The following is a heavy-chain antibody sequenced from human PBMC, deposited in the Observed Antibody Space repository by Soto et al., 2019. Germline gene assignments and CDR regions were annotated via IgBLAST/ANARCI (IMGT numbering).Heavy chain of an antibody. D-gene: IGHD6-13*01. CDR3: ARLRSWYSYYYYYGMDV. J-gene: IGHJ6*02. CDR1: GGSFSGYY. CDR2: INHSGST. Sequence: SETLSLTCAVYGGSFSGYYWSWIRQPPGKGLEWIGEINHSGSTNYNPSLKSRVTISVYTSKNQFSLKLSSVTAADTAVYYCARLRSWYSYYYYYGMDVWGQGTTVTVSS. V-gene: IGHV4-34*01.